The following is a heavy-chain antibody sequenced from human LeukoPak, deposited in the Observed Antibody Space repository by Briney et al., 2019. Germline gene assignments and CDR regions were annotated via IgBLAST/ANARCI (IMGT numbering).Heavy chain of an antibody. D-gene: IGHD2-15*01. CDR1: GYTFTNYP. J-gene: IGHJ4*02. V-gene: IGHV7-4-1*02. CDR2: INTNTGNP. Sequence: DSVKVSCKASGYTFTNYPMNWVRQAPGHGLEWMGWINTNTGNPTYAQGFTERFVFSWDTSVNTAYLQINSLKPEDTAVYFCARDTYCSGGRCYSRVGYWGQGTVVTVSS. CDR3: ARDTYCSGGRCYSRVGY.